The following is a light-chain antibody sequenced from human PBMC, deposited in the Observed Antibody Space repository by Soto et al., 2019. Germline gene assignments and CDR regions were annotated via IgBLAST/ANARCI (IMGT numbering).Light chain of an antibody. CDR1: QSVSSNY. V-gene: IGKV3-20*01. Sequence: ETVLTQSPGTLSLSPGERATLSCRASQSVSSNYLAWYQQNPGRAPRLLIYGASSRATGIPDRFSGSGSGTDFTITISRLEPEDFAVYDCQQYGNSPITFGQGTRLEIK. CDR3: QQYGNSPIT. J-gene: IGKJ5*01. CDR2: GAS.